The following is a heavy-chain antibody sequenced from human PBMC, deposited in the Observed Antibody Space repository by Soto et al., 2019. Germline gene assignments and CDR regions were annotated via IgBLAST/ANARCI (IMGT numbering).Heavy chain of an antibody. CDR3: ARDEDILTGYYLFDY. J-gene: IGHJ4*02. V-gene: IGHV3-74*01. CDR1: GFTFSSYW. D-gene: IGHD3-9*01. CDR2: INSDGSST. Sequence: GGSLRLSCAASGFTFSSYWMHWVRHAPGKGLVWVSRINSDGSSTSYADSVKGRFTISRDNAKNTLYLQMNSLRAEDTAVYYCARDEDILTGYYLFDYWGQGTLVTVSS.